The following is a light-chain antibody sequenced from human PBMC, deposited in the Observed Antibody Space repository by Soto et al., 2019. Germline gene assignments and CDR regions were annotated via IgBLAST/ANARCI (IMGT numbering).Light chain of an antibody. CDR2: DAS. Sequence: DIQMTQSPSSLSASVGDRVTSSCQASQDISNYLNWYQQKPGKAPKLLIYDASNLESGVPSRFSGSGSGTEFTLTISNLQPDDFATYYCQQYDNYPLTFGGGTKVDIK. CDR3: QQYDNYPLT. J-gene: IGKJ4*01. V-gene: IGKV1-33*01. CDR1: QDISNY.